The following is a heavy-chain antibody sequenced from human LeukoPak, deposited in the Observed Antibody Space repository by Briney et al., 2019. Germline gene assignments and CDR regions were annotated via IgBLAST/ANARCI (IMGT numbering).Heavy chain of an antibody. D-gene: IGHD3-9*01. CDR1: GYTFTDYY. V-gene: IGHV1-2*02. CDR3: AREPHYDLLTGYALGYLDL. Sequence: GASVKVSCQASGYTFTDYYIHWVRQAPGQGLEWMGWIDSNSGDTNYAQKFQGRVTMTRDTSISTAYMELSRLRSDDTAVYYCAREPHYDLLTGYALGYLDLWGRGTLLTVSS. J-gene: IGHJ2*01. CDR2: IDSNSGDT.